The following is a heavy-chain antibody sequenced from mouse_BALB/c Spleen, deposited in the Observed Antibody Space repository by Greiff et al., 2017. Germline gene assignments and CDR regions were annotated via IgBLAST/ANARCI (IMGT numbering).Heavy chain of an antibody. J-gene: IGHJ3*01. Sequence: QVQLQQSGAELAKPGASVKMSCKASGYTFTSYWMHWVKQRPGQGLEWIGYINPSTGYTEYNQKFKDKATLTADKSSSTAYMQLSSLTSEDSAVYYCARSANYYGSSLFAYWGQGTLVTVSA. CDR1: GYTFTSYW. CDR2: INPSTGYT. CDR3: ARSANYYGSSLFAY. V-gene: IGHV1-7*01. D-gene: IGHD1-1*01.